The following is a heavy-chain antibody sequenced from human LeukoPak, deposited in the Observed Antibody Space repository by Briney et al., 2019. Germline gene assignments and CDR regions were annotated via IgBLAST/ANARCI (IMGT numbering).Heavy chain of an antibody. V-gene: IGHV5-51*01. CDR2: IYPGDSDT. CDR1: GYSFTSYW. Sequence: GESLKISCKGSGYSFTSYWIGWVRQMPGKGLEWMGIIYPGDSDTRYSPSFQGQVTISADKSISTAYLQWSSLKASDTAIYYCARQWELLRPNFDYWGQGILVTVSS. CDR3: ARQWELLRPNFDY. D-gene: IGHD1-26*01. J-gene: IGHJ4*02.